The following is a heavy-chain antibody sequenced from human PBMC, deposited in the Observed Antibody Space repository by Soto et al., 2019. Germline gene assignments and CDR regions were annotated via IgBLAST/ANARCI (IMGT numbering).Heavy chain of an antibody. V-gene: IGHV4-4*02. CDR3: ARLVYDSRLNYLYFDH. CDR2: VYNDGSA. Sequence: KASETLSLTCDVSGVSISSGNWVSWVRQPPGKVLEWIAEVYNDGSANYHPSLESRATISVDRSKNQFSLRLSSVTAADTGKYYCARLVYDSRLNYLYFDHWGQGTLVTVSS. J-gene: IGHJ4*02. D-gene: IGHD3-22*01. CDR1: GVSISSGNW.